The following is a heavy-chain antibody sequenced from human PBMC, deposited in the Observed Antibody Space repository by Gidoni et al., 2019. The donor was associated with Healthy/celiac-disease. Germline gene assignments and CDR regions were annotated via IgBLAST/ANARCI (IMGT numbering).Heavy chain of an antibody. V-gene: IGHV1-24*01. CDR1: GYTLTELS. CDR2: FDPEDGET. J-gene: IGHJ4*02. CDR3: ATVGSRDGYNSAPNFDY. Sequence: QVQLVPSGAEVKKPGASVKVSCKVSGYTLTELSMHWVRQAPGKGLEWMGGFDPEDGETIYAQKFQGRVTMTEDTSTDTAYMELSSLRSEDTAVYYCATVGSRDGYNSAPNFDYWGQGTLVTVSS. D-gene: IGHD5-12*01.